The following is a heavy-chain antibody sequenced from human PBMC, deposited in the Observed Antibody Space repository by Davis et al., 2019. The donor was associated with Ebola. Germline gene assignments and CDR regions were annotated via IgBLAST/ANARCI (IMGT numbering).Heavy chain of an antibody. J-gene: IGHJ6*02. V-gene: IGHV4-34*01. CDR2: IHDGSA. Sequence: MPSETLSLTCAVYGGSFSGYYWSWIRQPPGKGLEWVGYIHDGSASYHPSLKSRVTISVDTSKNQFSLKLTSVTAADTAVYYCARALGLRSGMDVWGQGTTVAVSS. CDR3: ARALGLRSGMDV. D-gene: IGHD1-7*01. CDR1: GGSFSGYY.